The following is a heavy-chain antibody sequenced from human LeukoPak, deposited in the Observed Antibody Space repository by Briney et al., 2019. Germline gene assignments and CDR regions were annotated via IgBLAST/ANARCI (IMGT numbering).Heavy chain of an antibody. Sequence: GESLKISCKGSGYSFTSYWIGWVRQMPGKGLEWMGMILPADSDIRYSPSFQGQVTISADRSISTAYLQWSSLKASDTAMYYCARQRDYDILTGYEFDPWGQGTLVTVSS. J-gene: IGHJ5*02. CDR2: ILPADSDI. D-gene: IGHD3-9*01. V-gene: IGHV5-51*01. CDR3: ARQRDYDILTGYEFDP. CDR1: GYSFTSYW.